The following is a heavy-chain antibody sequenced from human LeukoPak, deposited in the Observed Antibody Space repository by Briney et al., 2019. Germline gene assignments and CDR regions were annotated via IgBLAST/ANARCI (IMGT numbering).Heavy chain of an antibody. V-gene: IGHV5-51*01. CDR1: GYSFTNYQ. D-gene: IGHD2-15*01. CDR3: ARLELPSYYFDY. Sequence: PGESLKISCKGSGYSFTNYQIGWVRQMPGKGLEWMGTIYPGDSDTRYSPSFQGQVTISADKSITTVYLQWSSLKASDTALYYCARLELPSYYFDYWGQGTLVTVSS. CDR2: IYPGDSDT. J-gene: IGHJ4*02.